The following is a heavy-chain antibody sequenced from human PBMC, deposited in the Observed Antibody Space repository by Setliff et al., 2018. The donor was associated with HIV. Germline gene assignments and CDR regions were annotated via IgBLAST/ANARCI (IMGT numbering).Heavy chain of an antibody. J-gene: IGHJ4*02. CDR3: ARLRTTTVTAPLEY. D-gene: IGHD4-4*01. V-gene: IGHV4-39*01. CDR2: MYYGGIT. CDR1: DGSTSSSSYY. Sequence: SETLSLTCSVSDGSTSSSSYYWGWIRQAPGKGLEWIGTMYYGGITYYNPSLKSRATVSVDTSKNQVSLRLSSVTAADTAVYFCARLRTTTVTAPLEYWGQGTLVTVSS.